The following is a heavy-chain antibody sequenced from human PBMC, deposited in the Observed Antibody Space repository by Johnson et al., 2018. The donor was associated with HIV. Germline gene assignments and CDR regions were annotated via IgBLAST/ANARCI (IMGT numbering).Heavy chain of an antibody. Sequence: VQLVESGGGLVQPGGSLRLSCAVSGFSFSSYWMHWVRQPPGKGLVWVSRINSDGTTTTYADSVKGRFTISRDNAKNTLYLQMNSLRAEDTAVYYCARDQGNYYDSSGKPKRAFDICGQGTMVTVSS. D-gene: IGHD3-22*01. CDR1: GFSFSSYW. CDR2: INSDGTTT. CDR3: ARDQGNYYDSSGKPKRAFDI. J-gene: IGHJ3*02. V-gene: IGHV3-74*01.